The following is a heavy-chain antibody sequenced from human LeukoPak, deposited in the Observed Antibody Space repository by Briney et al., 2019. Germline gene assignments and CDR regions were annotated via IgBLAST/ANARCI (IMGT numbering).Heavy chain of an antibody. D-gene: IGHD3-22*01. CDR3: AREGYYDSSGTIYYYYCMDV. J-gene: IGHJ6*03. CDR1: GGTFSSYA. Sequence: SVKVSCKASGGTFSSYAISWVRQAPGQGLEWMGGIIPIFGTANYAQKFQGRVTITTDESTSTAYMELSSLRSEDTAVYYCAREGYYDSSGTIYYYYCMDVWGKGTTVTVSS. V-gene: IGHV1-69*05. CDR2: IIPIFGTA.